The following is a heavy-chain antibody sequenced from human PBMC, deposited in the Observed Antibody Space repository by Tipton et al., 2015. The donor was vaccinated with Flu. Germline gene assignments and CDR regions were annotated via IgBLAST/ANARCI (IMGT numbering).Heavy chain of an antibody. CDR1: GFTLTDYY. Sequence: SLRLSCAASGFTLTDYYMSWVRQAPGKGLEWVSLISSSGIPIYYADSVKGRFTISRDRAKNSLYLQMNSLRAEDTAVYYCARDKTNVLRYFEAGMDVWGQGTTFTVSS. CDR2: ISSSGIPI. J-gene: IGHJ6*02. D-gene: IGHD3-9*01. CDR3: ARDKTNVLRYFEAGMDV. V-gene: IGHV3-11*01.